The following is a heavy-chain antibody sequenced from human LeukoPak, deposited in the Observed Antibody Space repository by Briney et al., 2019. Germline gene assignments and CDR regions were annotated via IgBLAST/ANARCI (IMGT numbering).Heavy chain of an antibody. V-gene: IGHV4-34*01. J-gene: IGHJ3*02. CDR3: ARHILITMIVLQSKGAFDI. Sequence: SETLSLTCAVYGGSFGGYYWSWIRQPPGKGLEWIGEINHSGSTNYNPSLKSRVTISVDTSKNQFSLKLSSVTAADTAVYYCARHILITMIVLQSKGAFDIWGQGTMVTVSS. D-gene: IGHD3-22*01. CDR1: GGSFGGYY. CDR2: INHSGST.